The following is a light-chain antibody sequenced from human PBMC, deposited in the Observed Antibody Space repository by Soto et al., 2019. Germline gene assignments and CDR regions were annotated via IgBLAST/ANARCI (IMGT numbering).Light chain of an antibody. Sequence: EIVLTQSPGTLSLSPVERATLSCRGSQSVDSTYLAWYQQKPGQAPRLLIYGASSRATGIPDRFSGSGSGTDFTLTVSRLEPEDFAVYYCQHYGSSMYTFGQGTKVDIK. J-gene: IGKJ2*01. CDR2: GAS. V-gene: IGKV3-20*01. CDR1: QSVDSTY. CDR3: QHYGSSMYT.